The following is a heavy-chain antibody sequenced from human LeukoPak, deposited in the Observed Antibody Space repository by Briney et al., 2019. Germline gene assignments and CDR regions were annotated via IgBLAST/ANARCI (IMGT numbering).Heavy chain of an antibody. CDR3: ARVSTFHFDSSLDY. J-gene: IGHJ4*02. CDR2: ISADGDFT. Sequence: PGGSLRLSCAASGFTFSAYPMHWVRQAPGKGLEYVSDISADGDFTYYGDSVKGRFTISRANSKSTLYLQMGSLGAEDMAVYYCARVSTFHFDSSLDYWGRGALVTVSS. D-gene: IGHD3-22*01. V-gene: IGHV3-64*02. CDR1: GFTFSAYP.